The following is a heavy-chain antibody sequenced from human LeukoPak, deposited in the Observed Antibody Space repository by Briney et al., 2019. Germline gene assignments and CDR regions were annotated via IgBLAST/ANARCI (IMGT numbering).Heavy chain of an antibody. J-gene: IGHJ4*02. CDR3: ARRSKAKGYGYGQKQNYFDY. V-gene: IGHV4-34*01. CDR2: ITHTGST. CDR1: GGSFSGYY. Sequence: SETLSLTCVVYGGSFSGYYWSWIRQPPGKGLEWIGGITHTGSTNYNPSLKSRLTISVDTSKNQFSLKLTSVTAADTAVYYCARRSKAKGYGYGQKQNYFDYWGQGTLVTVSS. D-gene: IGHD5-18*01.